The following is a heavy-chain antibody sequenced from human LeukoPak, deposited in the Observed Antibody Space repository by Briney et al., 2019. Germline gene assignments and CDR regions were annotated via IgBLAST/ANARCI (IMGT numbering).Heavy chain of an antibody. V-gene: IGHV1-46*01. CDR3: ARVVGINEWEPHY. J-gene: IGHJ4*02. Sequence: GASVKVSCKAFGYTFTSNYMHWVRQAPGQGPEWMGVISPSGGSTTYAQKFQGRVTLTRDMSTSTDYLELSSLRSEDTAVYYCARVVGINEWEPHYWGQGSLVTVSS. CDR1: GYTFTSNY. D-gene: IGHD1-26*01. CDR2: ISPSGGST.